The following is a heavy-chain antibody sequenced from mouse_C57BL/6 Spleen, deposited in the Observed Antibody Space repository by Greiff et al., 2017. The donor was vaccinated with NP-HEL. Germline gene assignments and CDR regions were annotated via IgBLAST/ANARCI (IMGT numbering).Heavy chain of an antibody. V-gene: IGHV1-81*01. CDR2: IYPRSGNT. Sequence: QVQLQQSGAELARPGASVKLSCKASGYTFTSYGISWVKQRTGQGLEWIGEIYPRSGNTYYNEKFKGKATLTADKSSSTAYMELRSLTSEDSAVYFCARRIGTYYYGRDFDYWGQGTTLTVSS. CDR3: ARRIGTYYYGRDFDY. CDR1: GYTFTSYG. J-gene: IGHJ2*01. D-gene: IGHD1-1*01.